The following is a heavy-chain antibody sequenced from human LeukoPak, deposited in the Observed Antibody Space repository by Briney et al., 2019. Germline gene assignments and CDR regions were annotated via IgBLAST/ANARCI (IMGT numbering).Heavy chain of an antibody. V-gene: IGHV3-48*04. D-gene: IGHD6-13*01. J-gene: IGHJ4*02. Sequence: GGSLRLSCAASGFTFSSYGMHWVRQAPGKGLEWVSYISSSGSTIYYADSVKGRFTISRDNAKNSLYLQMNSLRAEDTAVYYCARAPKRAAAGTFSYFDYWGQGTLVTVSS. CDR2: ISSSGSTI. CDR1: GFTFSSYG. CDR3: ARAPKRAAAGTFSYFDY.